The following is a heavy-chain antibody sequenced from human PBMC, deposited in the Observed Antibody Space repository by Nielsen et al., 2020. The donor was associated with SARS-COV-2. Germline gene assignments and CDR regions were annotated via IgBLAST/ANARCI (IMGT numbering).Heavy chain of an antibody. CDR3: ARQGDIVVVPAEEEYWFDP. D-gene: IGHD2-2*01. J-gene: IGHJ5*02. Sequence: SETLSLTCTVSGGSISSYYWSWIRQPPGKGPEWIGYIYYSGSTYYNPSLKSRVTISVDTSKNQFSLKLSSVTAADTAVYYCARQGDIVVVPAEEEYWFDPWGQGTPVTVSS. V-gene: IGHV4-59*04. CDR2: IYYSGST. CDR1: GGSISSYY.